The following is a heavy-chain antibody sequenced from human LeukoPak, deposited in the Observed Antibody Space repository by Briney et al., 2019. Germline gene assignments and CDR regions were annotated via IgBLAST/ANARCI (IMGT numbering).Heavy chain of an antibody. CDR3: ARGPEYYYGSGSYGPFFDF. CDR2: IYYSGST. J-gene: IGHJ3*01. D-gene: IGHD3-10*01. Sequence: PSETLSLTCTVSGGSISSYYWSWIRQPPGKGLEWIGYIYYSGSTNYNPSLKSRVTISVDTSKNQFSLKLSSVTAADTAVYYCARGPEYYYGSGSYGPFFDFWGQGTMVTVSS. V-gene: IGHV4-59*01. CDR1: GGSISSYY.